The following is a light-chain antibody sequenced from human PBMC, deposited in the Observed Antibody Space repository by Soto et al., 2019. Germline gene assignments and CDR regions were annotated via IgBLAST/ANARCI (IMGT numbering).Light chain of an antibody. Sequence: QSALTQPASVSGSPGQSITISCTGTSSDVGGSHYVSWYQHHPGKAPKLTIYDVSNRPSGVSNRFSGSKSGNTASLTISGLQAEDEADYCCSSYTSSFTVIFGGGTKVTVL. CDR3: SSYTSSFTVI. CDR2: DVS. J-gene: IGLJ2*01. CDR1: SSDVGGSHY. V-gene: IGLV2-14*01.